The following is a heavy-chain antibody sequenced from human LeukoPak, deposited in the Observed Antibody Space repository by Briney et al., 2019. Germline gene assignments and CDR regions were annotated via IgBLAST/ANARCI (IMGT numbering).Heavy chain of an antibody. Sequence: GASVKVSCXASGYTFTSYGISWVRQAPGQGLEWMGWISAYNGNTNYAQKLQGRVTMTTDTSTSTAYMELRSLRSDDTAVYYCARDLPSTQYYYDSSGPWTDYWGQGTLVTVSS. J-gene: IGHJ4*02. D-gene: IGHD3-22*01. CDR3: ARDLPSTQYYYDSSGPWTDY. CDR2: ISAYNGNT. V-gene: IGHV1-18*01. CDR1: GYTFTSYG.